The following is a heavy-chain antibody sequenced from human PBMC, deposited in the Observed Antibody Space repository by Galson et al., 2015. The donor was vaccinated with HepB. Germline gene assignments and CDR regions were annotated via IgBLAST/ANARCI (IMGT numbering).Heavy chain of an antibody. Sequence: SLRLSCAASGFTFSDYYMSWIRQAPGKGLEWVSYISSSGSTIYYADSVKGRFTISRDNAKNSLYLQMNSLRAEDTAVYYCAGPSPVLMRWLQSNLAFDIWGQGTMVTVSS. CDR3: AGPSPVLMRWLQSNLAFDI. V-gene: IGHV3-11*01. J-gene: IGHJ3*02. D-gene: IGHD5-24*01. CDR1: GFTFSDYY. CDR2: ISSSGSTI.